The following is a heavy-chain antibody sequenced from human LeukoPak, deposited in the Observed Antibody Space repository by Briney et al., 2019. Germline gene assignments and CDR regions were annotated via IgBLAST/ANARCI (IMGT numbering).Heavy chain of an antibody. CDR2: INTNTGNP. J-gene: IGHJ4*02. D-gene: IGHD6-19*01. Sequence: ASVKVSCKASGGTFSSYAISWVRQAPGQGLEWMGWINTNTGNPTYAQGFTGRFIFSLDTSVSTAYLQISSLKAEDTAVYYCARDLVSAVAGRRGGGFAHWGQGTLVTVSS. V-gene: IGHV7-4-1*02. CDR1: GGTFSSYA. CDR3: ARDLVSAVAGRRGGGFAH.